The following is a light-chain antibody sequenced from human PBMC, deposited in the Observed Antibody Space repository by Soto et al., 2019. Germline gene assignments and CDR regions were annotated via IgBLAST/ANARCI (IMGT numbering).Light chain of an antibody. CDR3: QNYNSAPYT. Sequence: DIQMTQSPSTLSASVGDGVTITCRASQSISTWLAWYQQKPGKAPKLLIYDASTLESGVPSRFSGSGSGTEFTLTISSLQPDDFATYYCQNYNSAPYTFGQGTKLEIK. V-gene: IGKV1-5*01. J-gene: IGKJ2*01. CDR1: QSISTW. CDR2: DAS.